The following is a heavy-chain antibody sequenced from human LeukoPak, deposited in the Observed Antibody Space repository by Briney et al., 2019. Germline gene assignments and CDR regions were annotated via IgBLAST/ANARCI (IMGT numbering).Heavy chain of an antibody. Sequence: GASVKVSCKASGYTFTSYYMHWARQAPGQGLEWMGMINPSGGSTRYAQKFQGRVTMTRDMSTSTVYMELSSLRSEDTAVYYCARAPDCSGGGLGSCYSGLNWFDPWGQGTLVTVSS. D-gene: IGHD2-15*01. CDR1: GYTFTSYY. V-gene: IGHV1-46*01. J-gene: IGHJ5*02. CDR2: INPSGGST. CDR3: ARAPDCSGGGLGSCYSGLNWFDP.